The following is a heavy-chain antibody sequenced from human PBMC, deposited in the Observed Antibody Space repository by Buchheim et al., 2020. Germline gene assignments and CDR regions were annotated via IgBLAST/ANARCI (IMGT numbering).Heavy chain of an antibody. D-gene: IGHD3-10*01. CDR2: ISGSGGST. V-gene: IGHV3-23*01. CDR1: GFTFSSYA. Sequence: EVQLLESGGGLVQPGGSLRLSCAASGFTFSSYAMSWVRQAPGKGLEWVSAISGSGGSTYYADSVKGRFTISRDNSKNTLYLQMNSLRADDTAVYYCAKETVYYYGSGSYYSPYGMDVWGQGTT. J-gene: IGHJ6*02. CDR3: AKETVYYYGSGSYYSPYGMDV.